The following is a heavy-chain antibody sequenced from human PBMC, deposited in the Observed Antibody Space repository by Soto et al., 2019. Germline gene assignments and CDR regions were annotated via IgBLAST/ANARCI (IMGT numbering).Heavy chain of an antibody. Sequence: PGGSLRLSCAASGFTFSSYAMSWVRQAPGKGLEWVSAISGSGGSTYYADSVKGRFTISRDNSKNTLYLQMNSLRAEDTAVYYWAKEALPNYYDSSGYYDYWGQGTLVTVSS. CDR1: GFTFSSYA. V-gene: IGHV3-23*01. D-gene: IGHD3-22*01. CDR2: ISGSGGST. J-gene: IGHJ4*02. CDR3: AKEALPNYYDSSGYYDY.